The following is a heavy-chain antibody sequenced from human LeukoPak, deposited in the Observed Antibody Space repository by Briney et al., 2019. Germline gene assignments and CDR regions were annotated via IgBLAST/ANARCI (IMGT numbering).Heavy chain of an antibody. D-gene: IGHD3-10*01. CDR1: GFTFTSYN. Sequence: GGSLRLSCAASGFTFTSYNMNWVRQAPGKGLEYISSISSSGRYIYIADSLKGRFTISRDNAKNSLFLQMNSLRAEDTAVYYCARSYGSGSYVLGYWGQGALVTVSS. J-gene: IGHJ4*02. CDR2: ISSSGRYI. CDR3: ARSYGSGSYVLGY. V-gene: IGHV3-21*01.